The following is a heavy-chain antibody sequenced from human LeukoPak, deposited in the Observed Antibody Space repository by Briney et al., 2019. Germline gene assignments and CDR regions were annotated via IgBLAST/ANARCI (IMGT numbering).Heavy chain of an antibody. CDR1: GYTFTGYY. J-gene: IGHJ6*03. CDR2: INTNSGGT. D-gene: IGHD1-14*01. CDR3: ARVRTHGNYYYYYYMDV. Sequence: ASVKVSCKASGYTFTGYYMHWVRQAPGQGLEWMGWINTNSGGTNYAQKFKGRVTMTRDTSISKAYLEMSRLRSDDTAVYYCARVRTHGNYYYYYYMDVWGKGTTVTVSS. V-gene: IGHV1-2*02.